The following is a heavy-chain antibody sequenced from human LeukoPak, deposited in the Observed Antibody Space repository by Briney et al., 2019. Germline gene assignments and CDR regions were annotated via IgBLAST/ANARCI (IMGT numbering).Heavy chain of an antibody. CDR1: GGSISSSSYY. Sequence: SETLSLTCTVSGGSISSSSYYWGWIRQPPGKGLEWIGSIYYSGSTYYNPSLKSRVTISVDTSKNQFSLKLSSVTAADTAVYYCARNRGGDMIVAHFDYWGQGTLVTVSS. J-gene: IGHJ4*02. CDR3: ARNRGGDMIVAHFDY. D-gene: IGHD3-22*01. CDR2: IYYSGST. V-gene: IGHV4-39*07.